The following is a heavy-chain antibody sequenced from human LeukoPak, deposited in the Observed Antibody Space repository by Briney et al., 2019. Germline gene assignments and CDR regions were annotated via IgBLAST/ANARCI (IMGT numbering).Heavy chain of an antibody. D-gene: IGHD6-19*01. Sequence: SETLSLTCTVSGGSISSSSYYWGWIRQPPGKGLEWIGSIYYSGSTYYNPSLKSRVTISVDTSKNQFSLKLSSVTAADTAVYYCARDQGYSSGWSWRDYWGQGTLVTVSS. J-gene: IGHJ4*02. CDR2: IYYSGST. CDR3: ARDQGYSSGWSWRDY. CDR1: GGSISSSSYY. V-gene: IGHV4-39*07.